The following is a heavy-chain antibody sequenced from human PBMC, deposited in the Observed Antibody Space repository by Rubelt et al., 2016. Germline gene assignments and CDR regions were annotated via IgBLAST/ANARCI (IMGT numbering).Heavy chain of an antibody. CDR2: ISFSSSNK. D-gene: IGHD1-14*01. CDR3: ASSDHEADAFDI. J-gene: IGHJ3*02. Sequence: VSYISFSSSNKYYADSVKGRFTISRDNAKNSLYLQMNSLRAEDTAVYYCASSDHEADAFDIWGQGTMVTVSS. V-gene: IGHV3-48*01.